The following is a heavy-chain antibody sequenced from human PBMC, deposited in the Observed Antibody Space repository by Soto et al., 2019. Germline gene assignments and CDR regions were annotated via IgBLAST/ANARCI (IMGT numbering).Heavy chain of an antibody. CDR1: GGSISSGGYY. CDR3: ASFGGGYCPKGVCISGWFDP. Sequence: QVQLQESGPGLVKPSQTLSLTCTVSGGSISSGGYYWSWIRQHPGKGLEWIGYIYYTGSPYYNPSLNSRVTISVDTSKNPFSLRLSSVSAADTAVYYCASFGGGYCPKGVCISGWFDPWGEGTLVTVSS. J-gene: IGHJ5*02. D-gene: IGHD2-8*01. V-gene: IGHV4-31*03. CDR2: IYYTGSP.